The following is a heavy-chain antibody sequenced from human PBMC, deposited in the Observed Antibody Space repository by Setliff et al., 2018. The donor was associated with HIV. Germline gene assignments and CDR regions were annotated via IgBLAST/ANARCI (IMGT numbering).Heavy chain of an antibody. Sequence: ASVKVSCKASGYTFTSYGISWVRQAPGQGLEWMGWISAYNGNTNYAQKLQGRGTMTTDTSTSTAYMELRSLRSDDTAVYYCARDSEWGSYIFWTFDIWGQGTMVTVSS. D-gene: IGHD1-26*01. CDR3: ARDSEWGSYIFWTFDI. CDR1: GYTFTSYG. J-gene: IGHJ3*02. V-gene: IGHV1-18*01. CDR2: ISAYNGNT.